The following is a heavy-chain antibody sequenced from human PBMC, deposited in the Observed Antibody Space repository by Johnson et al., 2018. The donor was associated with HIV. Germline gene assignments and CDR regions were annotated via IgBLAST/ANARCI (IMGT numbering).Heavy chain of an antibody. D-gene: IGHD3-22*01. CDR2: IYSGGST. Sequence: VQLVESGGGLIQPGGSLRLSCAASGFTVSSNYMSWVRQAPGKGLEWVSVIYSGGSTYYADSVKGRFTISRDNSKNTLYLQMNSLRAEDTALYYCAREGLITMNAFDIWGQGTMVTVSS. CDR1: GFTVSSNY. V-gene: IGHV3-53*01. J-gene: IGHJ3*02. CDR3: AREGLITMNAFDI.